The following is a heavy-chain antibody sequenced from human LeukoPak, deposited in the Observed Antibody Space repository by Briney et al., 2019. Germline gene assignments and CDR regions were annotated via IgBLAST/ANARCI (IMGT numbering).Heavy chain of an antibody. CDR3: ARGRESSKLTSGFQSFDWLSDSFDL. CDR1: GYTFTNYG. Sequence: ASVKVSCKASGYTFTNYGISWVRQAPGQGLEWMGWISAYNGNTDYAQKLQGRVTMTKNTSMSTAYMELSSLTSEDTAVYYCARGRESSKLTSGFQSFDWLSDSFDLWGQGTIVTVSS. V-gene: IGHV1-18*01. D-gene: IGHD3-9*01. J-gene: IGHJ3*01. CDR2: ISAYNGNT.